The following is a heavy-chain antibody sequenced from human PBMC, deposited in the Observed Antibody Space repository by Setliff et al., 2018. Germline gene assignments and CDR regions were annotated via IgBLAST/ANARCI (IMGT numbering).Heavy chain of an antibody. CDR1: GFTFSTYS. CDR3: ARGGCSATSCLDS. D-gene: IGHD2-2*01. CDR2: IQYDGSDK. V-gene: IGHV3-30*02. J-gene: IGHJ4*02. Sequence: PGASLKISCAASGFTFSTYSMNWVRQAPGKGLEWLAFIQYDGSDKYYEDSVKGRFTISRDNSKNTVYLQVNSLRGEDTAVYYCARGGCSATSCLDSWGQGPLVTVSS.